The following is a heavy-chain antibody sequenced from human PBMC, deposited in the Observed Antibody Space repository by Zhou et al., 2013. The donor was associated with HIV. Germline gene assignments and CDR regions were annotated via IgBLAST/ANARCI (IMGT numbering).Heavy chain of an antibody. D-gene: IGHD5-12*01. V-gene: IGHV1-69*04. CDR3: ARERGVVATITYFDY. J-gene: IGHJ4*02. CDR1: GGTFSSYA. CDR2: IIPILGIA. Sequence: QVQLVQSGAEVKKPGSSVKVSCKASGGTFSSYAISWVRQAPGQGLEWMGRIIPILGIANYAQKFQGRVTITADKSTSTAYMELSSLRSEDTAVYYCARERGVVATITYFDYWGQGTLVTVSS.